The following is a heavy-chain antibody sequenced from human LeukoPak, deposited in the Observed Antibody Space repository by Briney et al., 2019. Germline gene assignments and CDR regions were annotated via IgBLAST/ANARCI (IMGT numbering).Heavy chain of an antibody. CDR1: GNSISSYNYY. D-gene: IGHD5-12*01. J-gene: IGHJ6*02. Sequence: PSQTLSLTCTVSGNSISSYNYYWSWIRQPPGKGLEWIGYIYYSGSTNYNPSLKSRVTISVDTSKNQFSLKLSSVTAADTAVYYCARVGGGYAFYYYYGMDVWGQGTTVTVSS. CDR3: ARVGGGYAFYYYYGMDV. V-gene: IGHV4-61*01. CDR2: IYYSGST.